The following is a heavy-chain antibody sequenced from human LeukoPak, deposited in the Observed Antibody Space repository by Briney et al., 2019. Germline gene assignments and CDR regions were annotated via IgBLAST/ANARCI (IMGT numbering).Heavy chain of an antibody. CDR1: GFTFSSYA. CDR2: ISYDGSNK. Sequence: GRSLRLSCAASGFTFSSYAMHWVRQAPGKGLEWVAVISYDGSNKYYADSVKGRFTISRDNSKNTLYLQMNSLRAEDTAVYYCARGGYYGSGSYYDYWGQGTLVTVSS. J-gene: IGHJ4*02. V-gene: IGHV3-30-3*01. CDR3: ARGGYYGSGSYYDY. D-gene: IGHD3-10*01.